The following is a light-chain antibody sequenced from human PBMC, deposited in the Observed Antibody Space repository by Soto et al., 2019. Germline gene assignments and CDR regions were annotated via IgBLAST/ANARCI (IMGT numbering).Light chain of an antibody. Sequence: DIRLTQSPSSLSASVGDRVSITCRASESISNYLNWYQQKPGKAPKLLIYSSSTLQGAVPSRFSGRGSGTDFTLTISGLQPEDSAFYWCQQSYKNPRTFGQGTNVEIK. CDR3: QQSYKNPRT. CDR2: SSS. J-gene: IGKJ1*01. V-gene: IGKV1-39*01. CDR1: ESISNY.